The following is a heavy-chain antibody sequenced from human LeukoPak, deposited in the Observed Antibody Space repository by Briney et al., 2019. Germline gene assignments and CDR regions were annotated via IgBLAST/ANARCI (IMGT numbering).Heavy chain of an antibody. CDR1: GGSFSDYY. J-gene: IGHJ4*02. Sequence: SETLSLTCAVYGGSFSDYYWSWIRQPPGKGLEWIGEINHSGTTYYNPSLKSRVTISVDTSKNQFSLKLSSVTAADTAVYYCARPRGYSYGAIDYWGQGTLVTVSS. D-gene: IGHD5-18*01. CDR3: ARPRGYSYGAIDY. V-gene: IGHV4-34*01. CDR2: INHSGTT.